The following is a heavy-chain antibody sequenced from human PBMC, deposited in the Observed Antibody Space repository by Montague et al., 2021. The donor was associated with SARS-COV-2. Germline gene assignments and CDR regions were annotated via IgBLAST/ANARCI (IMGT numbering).Heavy chain of an antibody. D-gene: IGHD3-22*01. CDR2: IYYNGTT. Sequence: TLSLTCTVSGGSISSGGYYWSWIRQHPGKGLEWIGYIYYNGTTYYTPSLKSRVTISVDTSKNQFSLKLSSVTAADTAVYYCARATRSIVVLNWFDPWGQGTLVTVSS. CDR1: GGSISSGGYY. CDR3: ARATRSIVVLNWFDP. V-gene: IGHV4-31*03. J-gene: IGHJ5*02.